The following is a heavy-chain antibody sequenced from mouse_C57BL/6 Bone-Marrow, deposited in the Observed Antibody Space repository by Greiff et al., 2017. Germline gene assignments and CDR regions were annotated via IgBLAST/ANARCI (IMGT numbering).Heavy chain of an antibody. CDR1: GYTFTSYW. CDR2: IDPSDSYT. Sequence: QVQLKQPGAELVKPGASVKLSCKASGYTFTSYWMQWVKQRPGQGLEWIGEIDPSDSYTNYNQKFKGKATLTVDTSSSTAYMQLSSLTSEDSAVYYCARGRVPTDFDYWGQGTTLTVSS. CDR3: ARGRVPTDFDY. V-gene: IGHV1-50*01. J-gene: IGHJ2*01.